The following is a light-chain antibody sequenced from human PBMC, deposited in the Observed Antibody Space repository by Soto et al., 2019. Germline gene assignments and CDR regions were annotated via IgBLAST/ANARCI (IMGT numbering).Light chain of an antibody. V-gene: IGKV3-20*01. Sequence: IQLRQSPSSLSVSPGDRATLTCRASQSISSSYLAWYQQKPGQAPRLLIYGASSRASGIPDRFSGSGSGTDFTLTISSLEPEDFATYYCQQLDSYPPTFGGGTKVDIK. J-gene: IGKJ4*01. CDR1: QSISSSY. CDR2: GAS. CDR3: QQLDSYPPT.